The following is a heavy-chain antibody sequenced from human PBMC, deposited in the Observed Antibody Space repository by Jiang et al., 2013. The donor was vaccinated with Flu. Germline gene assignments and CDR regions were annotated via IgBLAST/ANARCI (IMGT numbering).Heavy chain of an antibody. D-gene: IGHD4-17*01. CDR3: ARQNREDGDYYFDL. Sequence: GPGLVKPSETLSLTCSVSGGSISSYYWSWIRQPPGKALEWIGYIHYSGSTKNNPSLKSRVTVSVDTSKNQFSLKLSSVTAADTAVYYCARQNREDGDYYFDLWGRGTLVTVSS. CDR1: GGSISSYY. V-gene: IGHV4-59*08. CDR2: IHYSGST. J-gene: IGHJ4*02.